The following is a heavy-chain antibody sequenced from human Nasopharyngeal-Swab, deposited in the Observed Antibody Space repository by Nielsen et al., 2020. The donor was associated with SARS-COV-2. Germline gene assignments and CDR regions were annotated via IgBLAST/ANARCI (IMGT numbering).Heavy chain of an antibody. CDR2: INTDGSTT. Sequence: GGPLRLSCGASGFPFSTYWMHWVRQGPGKGMVWVSRINTDGSTTSYATSVKGRFIISRDNAKNTLYLQMNSLKAEDTAVYYCARVGQPAAFDYWGQGTLVTVSS. D-gene: IGHD2-2*01. CDR3: ARVGQPAAFDY. CDR1: GFPFSTYW. J-gene: IGHJ4*02. V-gene: IGHV3-74*01.